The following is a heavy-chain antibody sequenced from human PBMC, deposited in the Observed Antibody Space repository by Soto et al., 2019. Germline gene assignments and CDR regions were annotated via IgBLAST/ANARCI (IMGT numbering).Heavy chain of an antibody. V-gene: IGHV3-30*18. D-gene: IGHD2-2*01. CDR2: ISYDGSNK. CDR1: GFTFSSYG. CDR3: AKERDIVVVPAAISLYYDY. J-gene: IGHJ4*02. Sequence: QVQLVESGGGVVQPGRSLRLSCAASGFTFSSYGMHWVRQAPGKGLEWVAVISYDGSNKYYADSVKGRFTISRDNSKNTLYLQMNSLRAEDTAVYYCAKERDIVVVPAAISLYYDYWGQGTLVTVSS.